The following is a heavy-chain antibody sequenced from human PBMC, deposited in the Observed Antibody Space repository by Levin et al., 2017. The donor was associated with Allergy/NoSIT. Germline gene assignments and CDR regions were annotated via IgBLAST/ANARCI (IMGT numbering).Heavy chain of an antibody. CDR2: ISYNSLSI. V-gene: IGHV3-9*01. CDR1: GFKFDDFA. Sequence: AGGSLRLSCGTSGFKFDDFALNWVRQVPGKSPEWVAGISYNSLSIGYVESVRGRFTISRDNAKRSVDLQMNSLKVEDTAFYYCVKSIGGFGTYFAHWGQGVLVTVSS. J-gene: IGHJ4*02. D-gene: IGHD6-6*01. CDR3: VKSIGGFGTYFAH.